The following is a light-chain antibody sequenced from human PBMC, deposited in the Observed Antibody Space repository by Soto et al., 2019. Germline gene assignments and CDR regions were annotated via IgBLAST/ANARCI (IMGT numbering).Light chain of an antibody. Sequence: EIVLTQSPVTLSLSPGESATLSCRASLTVSSTYLTWYQQRPGQAPRLLIYATSTRSTDVPDRFSGSGSGTDFTLTISGLEPEDFAVYYCQQYASSPLYSFGQGTKLQI. CDR3: QQYASSPLYS. CDR1: LTVSSTY. V-gene: IGKV3-20*01. CDR2: ATS. J-gene: IGKJ2*03.